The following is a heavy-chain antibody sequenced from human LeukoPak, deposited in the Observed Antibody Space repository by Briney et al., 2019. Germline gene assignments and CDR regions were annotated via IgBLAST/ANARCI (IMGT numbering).Heavy chain of an antibody. CDR2: IAWDDDK. J-gene: IGHJ4*02. D-gene: IGHD1-26*01. V-gene: IGHV2-70*01. CDR3: ARICGSYAGPFDY. CDR1: GVSLRPSGMC. Sequence: SGPALVHPSQPLTQTYNVSGVSLRPSGMCVSWIRQPPGKALEWLALIAWDDDKYYSTSLKTRLTISKDTSKNQVVLTMTNMDPVDTATYYCARICGSYAGPFDYWGQGTLVTVSS.